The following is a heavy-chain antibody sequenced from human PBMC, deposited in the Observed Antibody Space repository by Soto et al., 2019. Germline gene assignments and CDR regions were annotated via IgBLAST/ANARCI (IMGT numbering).Heavy chain of an antibody. Sequence: GGSLRLSCAASGFTFSSYAMHWVRQAPGKGLEWVAVISYDGSNKYYADSVKGRFTISRDNSKNTLYLQMNSLRAEDPSVYYWARVPRRDHDSSGYYLDYWGQGTLVTVSS. CDR2: ISYDGSNK. CDR1: GFTFSSYA. CDR3: ARVPRRDHDSSGYYLDY. D-gene: IGHD3-22*01. J-gene: IGHJ4*02. V-gene: IGHV3-30*04.